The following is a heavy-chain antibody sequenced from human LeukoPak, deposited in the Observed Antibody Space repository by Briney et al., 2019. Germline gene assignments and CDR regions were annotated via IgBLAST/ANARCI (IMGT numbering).Heavy chain of an antibody. CDR3: ARYSSTWPYWYFDL. V-gene: IGHV4-31*09. J-gene: IGHJ2*01. CDR2: IYYSGST. Sequence: SETLSLTCTVSGGSISSGGYYWSWIRQHPGKGLEWIGYIYYSGSTYYNPSLKSRVTISVDRSKNQFSLKLTSVTAADTAVYYCARYSSTWPYWYFDLWGRGTLVTVSS. D-gene: IGHD6-13*01. CDR1: GGSISSGGYY.